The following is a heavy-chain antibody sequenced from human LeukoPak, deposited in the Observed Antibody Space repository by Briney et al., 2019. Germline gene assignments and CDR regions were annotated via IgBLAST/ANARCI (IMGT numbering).Heavy chain of an antibody. J-gene: IGHJ3*02. V-gene: IGHV3-48*04. D-gene: IGHD3-22*01. Sequence: GGSLRLSCAASGFTFSNYNMNWVRQAPGKGLEWVSYISSSGSSIYYADSVKGRFTISRDNAKKSLYLQMHSLRAEDTAVYYCARDSHKFDSSGYYPDAFDIWGKGQWSPSLQ. CDR2: ISSSGSSI. CDR3: ARDSHKFDSSGYYPDAFDI. CDR1: GFTFSNYN.